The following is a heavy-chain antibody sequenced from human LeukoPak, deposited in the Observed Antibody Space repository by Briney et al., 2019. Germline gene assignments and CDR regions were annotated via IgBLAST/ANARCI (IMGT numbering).Heavy chain of an antibody. D-gene: IGHD3-22*01. CDR3: AKDSSSYDWGYMDV. J-gene: IGHJ6*03. CDR1: GITLNNYG. Sequence: GGSLRLSCAVSGITLNNYGMTWVRQAPGKGLEWVAGISDSGGSTKYADSVKGRFTISRDNPKNTLYLQMNSLRAEDTAVYYCAKDSSSYDWGYMDVWGKGTTVTISS. CDR2: ISDSGGST. V-gene: IGHV3-23*01.